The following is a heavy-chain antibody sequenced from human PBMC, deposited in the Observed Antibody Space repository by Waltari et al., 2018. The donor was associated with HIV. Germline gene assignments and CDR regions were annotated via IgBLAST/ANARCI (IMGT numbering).Heavy chain of an antibody. D-gene: IGHD3-3*01. CDR1: GFPLRCIG. J-gene: IGHJ6*02. CDR2: ISGSGGST. V-gene: IGHV3-23*01. CDR3: AKGHYDFWSGSYYYGMDV. Sequence: EVQLLEAGGGLVQPGGSLRLSGAASGFPLRCIGFPWVPQAPGKGLEWVSAISGSGGSTDYADSVKGRFTISRDNSKNTLYLQMNSLRAEDTAVYYCAKGHYDFWSGSYYYGMDVWGQGTTVTVSS.